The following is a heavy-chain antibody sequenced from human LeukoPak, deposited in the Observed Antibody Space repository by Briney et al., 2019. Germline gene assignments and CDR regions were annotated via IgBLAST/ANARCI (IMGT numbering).Heavy chain of an antibody. Sequence: PTGGSLRLPCAAAAFTFSSYGIHWVRQAPGKGLEWGAVISNDGSNKYYADSVKGRFTISRDNSKNTLYLQMNSLRAEDTAVYYCAKETGRWELEWGQGTLVTVSS. CDR1: AFTFSSYG. J-gene: IGHJ4*02. CDR3: AKETGRWELE. CDR2: ISNDGSNK. V-gene: IGHV3-30*18. D-gene: IGHD1-26*01.